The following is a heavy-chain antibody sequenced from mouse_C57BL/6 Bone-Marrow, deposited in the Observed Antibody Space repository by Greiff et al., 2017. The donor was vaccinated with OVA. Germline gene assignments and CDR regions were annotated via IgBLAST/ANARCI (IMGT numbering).Heavy chain of an antibody. D-gene: IGHD1-1*01. V-gene: IGHV5-6*01. Sequence: EVKLVESGGDLVKPGGSLKLSCAASGFTFSSYGMSWVRQTPDKRLEWVATISSGGSYTYYPDSVKGRFTISRDNAKNTLYLQMSSLKSEDTAMYYCARHVITTVPFAYWGQGTLVTVSA. CDR2: ISSGGSYT. J-gene: IGHJ3*01. CDR1: GFTFSSYG. CDR3: ARHVITTVPFAY.